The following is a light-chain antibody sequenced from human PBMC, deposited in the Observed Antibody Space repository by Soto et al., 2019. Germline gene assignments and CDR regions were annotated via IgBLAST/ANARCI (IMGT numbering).Light chain of an antibody. V-gene: IGLV2-14*01. Sequence: QSVLTQPASVSGSPGQSITISCTGTSSDVGGYNYVSWYQQHPGKAPKLMIYDVSNRPSGVSNRFSGSKSGNTASLTISGLQAEDEAHYYCSSYTSSSTPSVVFGGGTKLTVL. CDR3: SSYTSSSTPSVV. CDR2: DVS. CDR1: SSDVGGYNY. J-gene: IGLJ2*01.